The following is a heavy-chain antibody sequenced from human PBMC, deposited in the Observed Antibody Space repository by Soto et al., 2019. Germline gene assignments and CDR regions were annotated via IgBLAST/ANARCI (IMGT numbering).Heavy chain of an antibody. V-gene: IGHV3-30*18. CDR3: ANLANWNYVSDAFDI. CDR1: GFTFSSYG. CDR2: ISYDGSNK. Sequence: GGSLRLSCAASGFTFSSYGMHWVRQAPGKGLEWVAVISYDGSNKYYADSVKGRFTISRDNSKNTLYLQMNSLRAEDTAVYYCANLANWNYVSDAFDIWGQGTMVTVSS. J-gene: IGHJ3*02. D-gene: IGHD1-7*01.